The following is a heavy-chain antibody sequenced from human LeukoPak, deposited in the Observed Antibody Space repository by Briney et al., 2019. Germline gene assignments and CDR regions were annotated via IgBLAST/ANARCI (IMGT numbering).Heavy chain of an antibody. CDR2: ISSSGSTI. Sequence: GGSLRLSCAASGFTFSDYYMSWIRQAPGKGLEWVSYISSSGSTIYYADSVKGRFAISRDNAKNSLYLQMNSPRAEDTAVYYCARDRQQLRYFDWKTPSDYWGQGTLVTVSS. D-gene: IGHD3-9*01. V-gene: IGHV3-11*01. J-gene: IGHJ4*02. CDR3: ARDRQQLRYFDWKTPSDY. CDR1: GFTFSDYY.